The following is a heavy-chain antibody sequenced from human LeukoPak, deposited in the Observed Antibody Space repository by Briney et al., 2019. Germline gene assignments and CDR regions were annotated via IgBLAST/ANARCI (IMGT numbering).Heavy chain of an antibody. CDR2: IYYSGST. D-gene: IGHD5-18*01. CDR3: ARGGYSYDNWFDP. J-gene: IGHJ5*02. V-gene: IGHV4-34*01. CDR1: GGSFSGYY. Sequence: PSETLSLTCAVYGGSFSGYYWSWIRQPPGKGLEWIGNIYYSGSTNYNPSLKSRVTISVDTSKNQFSLKLSSVTAADTAVYYCARGGYSYDNWFDPWGQGTLVTVSS.